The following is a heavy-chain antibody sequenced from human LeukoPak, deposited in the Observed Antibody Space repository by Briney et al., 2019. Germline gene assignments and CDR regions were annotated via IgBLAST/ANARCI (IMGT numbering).Heavy chain of an antibody. CDR2: MNPNNGNT. CDR3: ARRSFDWLLCGWLHP. Sequence: ASVKVSCKASGYTFTSYDINWVRQAPGQGLEWMGWMNPNNGNTGYAQTYQGRVTMTRNTSISTAYMELSSLRSGGAAVYYCARRSFDWLLCGWLHPRGQGTLVTVSS. D-gene: IGHD3-9*01. CDR1: GYTFTSYD. J-gene: IGHJ5*02. V-gene: IGHV1-8*01.